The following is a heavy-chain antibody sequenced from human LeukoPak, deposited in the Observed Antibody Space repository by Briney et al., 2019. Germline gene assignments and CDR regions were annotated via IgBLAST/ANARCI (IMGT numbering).Heavy chain of an antibody. D-gene: IGHD3-3*01. V-gene: IGHV1-18*01. CDR3: ARDPPIFGYVKDYYYGMDV. J-gene: IGHJ6*02. CDR1: GYTFTSYG. Sequence: ASVQVSCKASGYTFTSYGISWVRQAPGQGLEWMGWISAYNGNTNYAQKLQGRVTMTTDTSTSTAYMELRSLRSDDTAVYYCARDPPIFGYVKDYYYGMDVWGQGTTVTVSS. CDR2: ISAYNGNT.